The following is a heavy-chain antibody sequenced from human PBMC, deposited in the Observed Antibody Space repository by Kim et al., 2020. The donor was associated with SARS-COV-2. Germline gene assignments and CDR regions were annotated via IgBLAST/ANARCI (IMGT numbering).Heavy chain of an antibody. V-gene: IGHV4-39*01. CDR3: AASWGYSFLSGVFYP. J-gene: IGHJ5*02. CDR2: SHFSGSA. CDR1: DVAVSNDRFF. Sequence: SETLSLTCTVSDVAVSNDRFFWGWIRQPPGKGLEWIGTSHFSGSAYYNASLKSRVTLSVDASKNQFSLNLRSVTAGDTAVYFCAASWGYSFLSGVFYPWG. D-gene: IGHD3-3*01.